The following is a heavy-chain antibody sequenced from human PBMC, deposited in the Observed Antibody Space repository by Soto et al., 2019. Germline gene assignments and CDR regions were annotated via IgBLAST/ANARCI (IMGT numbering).Heavy chain of an antibody. D-gene: IGHD3-10*01. V-gene: IGHV3-30-3*01. J-gene: IGHJ4*02. CDR2: ISYDGSKK. CDR1: GFSFSGYA. Sequence: QVQLVESGGGVVQPGRSLRLSCAACGFSFSGYAMHWVRQAPGKGLEWVSGISYDGSKKYYADSVRGRFTVSRDNSKNTVYLQMNSLTTEDTAVYYCTRDGGFDYWGQGTLVTVSS. CDR3: TRDGGFDY.